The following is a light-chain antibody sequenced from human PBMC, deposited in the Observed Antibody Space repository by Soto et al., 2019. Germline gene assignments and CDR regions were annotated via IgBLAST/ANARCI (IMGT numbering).Light chain of an antibody. CDR2: GNS. Sequence: QSVLSQPPSVSGAPGQSVTISCTGSSSNIVAGYDVHWYQQLPGTAPKLLIYGNSNRPSGVPDRFSGSKSGTSASLAITGLQAEDEDDYYCQSYDSSLYVFGTGTKVNVL. CDR3: QSYDSSLYV. V-gene: IGLV1-40*01. J-gene: IGLJ1*01. CDR1: SSNIVAGYD.